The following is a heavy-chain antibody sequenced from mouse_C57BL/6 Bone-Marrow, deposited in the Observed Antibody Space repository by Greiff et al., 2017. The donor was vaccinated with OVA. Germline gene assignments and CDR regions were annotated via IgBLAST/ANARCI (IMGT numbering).Heavy chain of an antibody. CDR3: ARGGDYDVEAWFAY. V-gene: IGHV5-4*01. D-gene: IGHD2-4*01. CDR1: GFTFSSYA. CDR2: ISDGGSYT. Sequence: EVQRVESGGGLVKPGGSLKLSCAASGFTFSSYAMSWVRQTPEKRLEWVATISDGGSYTYYPDNVKGRFTISRDNAKNNLYLQMSHLKSEDTAMYYCARGGDYDVEAWFAYWGQGTLVTVSA. J-gene: IGHJ3*01.